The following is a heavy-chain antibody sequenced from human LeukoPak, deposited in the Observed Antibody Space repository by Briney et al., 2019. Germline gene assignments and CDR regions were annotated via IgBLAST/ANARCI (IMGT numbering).Heavy chain of an antibody. Sequence: GGSLRLSCAASGFTFSIYGMHWVRQAPGKGLEWVAFILYDGSNKYYADSVKGRFTISRDNSKNTLYLQMNSLRAEDTALYYCAKGKYGGNLEYFQQWGQGTLVTVSS. CDR1: GFTFSIYG. J-gene: IGHJ1*01. V-gene: IGHV3-30*02. CDR3: AKGKYGGNLEYFQQ. D-gene: IGHD4-23*01. CDR2: ILYDGSNK.